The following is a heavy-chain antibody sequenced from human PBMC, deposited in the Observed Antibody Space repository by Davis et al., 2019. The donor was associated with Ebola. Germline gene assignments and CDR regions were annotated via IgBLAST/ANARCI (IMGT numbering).Heavy chain of an antibody. CDR2: ISSSGSTI. D-gene: IGHD1-1*01. Sequence: GESLKISCAASGFTFSDYYMSWIRQAPGKGLEWVSYISSSGSTIYYADSVKGRFTISRDNAKNSLYLQMNSLRAEDTAVYYCARDVATGTSYYYYYYMDVWGKGTTVTVSS. CDR1: GFTFSDYY. V-gene: IGHV3-11*04. J-gene: IGHJ6*03. CDR3: ARDVATGTSYYYYYYMDV.